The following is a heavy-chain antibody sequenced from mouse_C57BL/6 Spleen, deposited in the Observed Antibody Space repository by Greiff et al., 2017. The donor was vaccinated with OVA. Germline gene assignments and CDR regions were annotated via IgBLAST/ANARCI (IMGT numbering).Heavy chain of an antibody. J-gene: IGHJ4*01. V-gene: IGHV1-64*01. CDR1: GYTFTSYW. D-gene: IGHD2-4*01. Sequence: QVQLQQPGAELVKPGASVKLSCKASGYTFTSYWMHWVKQRPGQGLEWIGMIHPNSGSTNYNEKFKSKATLTVDKSSSTAYMQLSSLTSEDSAVXYCAIGDYDECYYAMDYWGQGTSVTVSS. CDR2: IHPNSGST. CDR3: AIGDYDECYYAMDY.